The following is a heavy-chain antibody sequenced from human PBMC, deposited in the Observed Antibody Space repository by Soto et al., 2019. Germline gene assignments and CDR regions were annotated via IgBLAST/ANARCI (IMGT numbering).Heavy chain of an antibody. Sequence: GASVKVSCKASGYTFTSYAMHWVRQAPGQRLEWMGWINAGNGNTKYSQKFQGRVTITRDTSASTAYMELSSLRSEDTAVYYCARERIAVAGRLDCWGQGTLVTVSS. J-gene: IGHJ4*02. D-gene: IGHD6-19*01. CDR3: ARERIAVAGRLDC. CDR2: INAGNGNT. CDR1: GYTFTSYA. V-gene: IGHV1-3*01.